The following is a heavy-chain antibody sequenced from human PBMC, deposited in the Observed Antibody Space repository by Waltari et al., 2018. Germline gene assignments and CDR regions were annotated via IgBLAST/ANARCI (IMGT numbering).Heavy chain of an antibody. V-gene: IGHV4-59*11. CDR1: GGSISSHY. CDR2: IYYSGST. Sequence: QVQLQESGPGLVKPSETLSLTCTVSGGSISSHYWSWIRQPPGKGLEWIGYIYYSGSTNYNPSLKSRVTISVDTSKNQFSLKLSSVTAADTAVYYCAREGWWYDGGDIWGQGTMVTVSS. CDR3: AREGWWYDGGDI. D-gene: IGHD2-15*01. J-gene: IGHJ3*02.